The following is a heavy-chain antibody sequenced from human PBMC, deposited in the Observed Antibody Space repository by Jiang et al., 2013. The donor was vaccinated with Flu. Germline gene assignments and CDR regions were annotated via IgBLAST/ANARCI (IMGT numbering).Heavy chain of an antibody. CDR2: SFYSGIS. CDR3: ARDLTTTVVTQPSDGFDV. CDR1: GDSISRSDYY. V-gene: IGHV4-39*07. Sequence: GSGLVKPSETLSLTCTVSGDSISRSDYYWAWIRQPPGKGLEWIVSSFYSGISYYNPSLKSRVTISVDTSKNQFSLRLSSVTAADTAVYFCARDLTTTVVTQPSDGFDVVGPRDHGHRLV. J-gene: IGHJ6*02. D-gene: IGHD4-23*01.